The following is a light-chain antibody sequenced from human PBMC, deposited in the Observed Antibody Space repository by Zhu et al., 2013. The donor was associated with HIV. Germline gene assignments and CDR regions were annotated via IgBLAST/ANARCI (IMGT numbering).Light chain of an antibody. Sequence: AIQLTQSPSSLSASVGDRVTITCRASQGISSALAWYQQKPGKAPKLLIYDASSLASGVPSRFSGSGSGTDFTLTISSLQPEDFATYYCETYNDAPRTFGQGPRWKS. CDR2: DAS. J-gene: IGKJ1*01. CDR3: ETYNDAPRT. V-gene: IGKV1D-13*01. CDR1: QGISSA.